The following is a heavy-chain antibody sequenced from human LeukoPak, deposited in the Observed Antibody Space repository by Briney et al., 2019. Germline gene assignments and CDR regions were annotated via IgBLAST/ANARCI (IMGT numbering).Heavy chain of an antibody. V-gene: IGHV4-59*01. Sequence: PSETLSLTCTVSGGSISSYYWSWIRQPPGKGLEWIGYIYYSGSTNYNPSLKSRVTISVDTSKNQFSLKLSSVTAADTAVYYCARGGDYYDSSGYNDAFDIWGQGTMVTVSS. CDR3: ARGGDYYDSSGYNDAFDI. CDR1: GGSISSYY. J-gene: IGHJ3*02. CDR2: IYYSGST. D-gene: IGHD3-22*01.